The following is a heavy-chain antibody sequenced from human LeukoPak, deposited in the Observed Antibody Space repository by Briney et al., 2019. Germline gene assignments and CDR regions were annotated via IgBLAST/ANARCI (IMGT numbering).Heavy chain of an antibody. CDR1: GGTFSSYA. D-gene: IGHD2-8*01. J-gene: IGHJ4*02. Sequence: ASVKVSCKASGGTFSSYAISWVRQAPGQGLEWMGWISAYNGNTNYAQKLQGRVTMTRDTSISTAYMELSRLRSDDTAVYYCATDKMVLGAYWGQGTLVTVSS. CDR3: ATDKMVLGAY. CDR2: ISAYNGNT. V-gene: IGHV1-18*01.